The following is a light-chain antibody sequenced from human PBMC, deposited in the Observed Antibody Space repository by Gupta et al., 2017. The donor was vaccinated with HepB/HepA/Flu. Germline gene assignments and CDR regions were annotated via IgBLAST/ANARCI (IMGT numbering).Light chain of an antibody. J-gene: IGLJ1*01. V-gene: IGLV2-11*01. CDR1: TSDVGAYNY. CDR2: SVN. Sequence: VTISCTGTTSDVGAYNYVSWYQQHPGKAPKLMVYSVNYRPSGVPDRFSGAKSANKAFLNISGLQPEDESDDSCCSYAGNSEVFGVGTQVTVL. CDR3: CSYAGNSEV.